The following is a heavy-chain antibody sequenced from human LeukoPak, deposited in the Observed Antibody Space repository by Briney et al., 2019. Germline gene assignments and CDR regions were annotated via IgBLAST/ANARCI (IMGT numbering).Heavy chain of an antibody. V-gene: IGHV3-30-3*01. CDR1: GFTFSSYA. CDR2: ISYDGSNK. J-gene: IGHJ5*02. Sequence: QAGGPLRLSCAASGFTFSSYAMHWVRQAPGKGLEWVAVISYDGSNKYYADSVKGRFTISRDNSKNTLYLQMNSLRAEDTAVYYCARETSYCSGGSCYGWFDPWGQGTLVTVSS. CDR3: ARETSYCSGGSCYGWFDP. D-gene: IGHD2-15*01.